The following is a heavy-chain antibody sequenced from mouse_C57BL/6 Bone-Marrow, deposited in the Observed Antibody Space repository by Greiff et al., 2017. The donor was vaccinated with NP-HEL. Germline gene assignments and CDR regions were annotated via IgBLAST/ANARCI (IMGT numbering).Heavy chain of an antibody. D-gene: IGHD2-1*01. V-gene: IGHV2-9-1*01. CDR1: GFSLTSYA. CDR2: IWPGGGT. CDR3: ARKVGNCVSYWYFDV. Sequence: QVQLKESGPGLVAPSQCLSISCTVSGFSLTSYAISWVRQPPGKGLEWLGVIWPGGGTNYNSALKSRLSISKDNSKSQVFLKMNSLQTDDTTRYYCARKVGNCVSYWYFDVWGTGTTVTVSS. J-gene: IGHJ1*03.